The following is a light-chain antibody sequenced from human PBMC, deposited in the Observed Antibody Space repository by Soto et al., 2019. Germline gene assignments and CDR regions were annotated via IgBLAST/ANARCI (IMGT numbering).Light chain of an antibody. CDR1: QSVSSK. Sequence: EIVMTQSPATLSVSPGERATLSCRASQSVSSKLAWYQQKPGQGPRLLIYGASTRATGIPARFSGSGSGTEFTQSISTLQYEDFGIYYYKHSSSWLWTFGQGTKVEIK. CDR3: KHSSSWLWT. CDR2: GAS. J-gene: IGKJ1*01. V-gene: IGKV3-15*01.